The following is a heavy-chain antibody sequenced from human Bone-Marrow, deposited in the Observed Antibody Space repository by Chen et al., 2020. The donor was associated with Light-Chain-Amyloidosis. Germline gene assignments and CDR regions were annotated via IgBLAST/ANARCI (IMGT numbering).Heavy chain of an antibody. Sequence: EVQLEQSGPEVKKPGESLKISCKGSGXTFPNYWIGWVRQMPGKGLEWMGVIYPDDSDARYSPSFEGQVTISADKSITTAYLQWRSLKASXTAMYYCARRRDGYNFDYWGQGTLVTVSS. J-gene: IGHJ4*02. CDR1: GXTFPNYW. D-gene: IGHD5-12*01. V-gene: IGHV5-51*01. CDR2: IYPDDSDA. CDR3: ARRRDGYNFDY.